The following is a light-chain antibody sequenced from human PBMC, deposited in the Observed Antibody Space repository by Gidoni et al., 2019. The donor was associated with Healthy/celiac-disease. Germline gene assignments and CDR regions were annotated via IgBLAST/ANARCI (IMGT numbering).Light chain of an antibody. CDR1: NSNIGADYD. V-gene: IGLV1-40*01. CDR2: GNS. CDR3: QSYDSSLSGWL. Sequence: QSVLTQPPSVSGAPGQRVTISCTGSNSNIGADYDVNWYRQLPGTAPKLLIFGNSNRPSGVPDRFSAEDESDYYCQSYDSSLSGWLFGGGTKVTVL. J-gene: IGLJ3*02.